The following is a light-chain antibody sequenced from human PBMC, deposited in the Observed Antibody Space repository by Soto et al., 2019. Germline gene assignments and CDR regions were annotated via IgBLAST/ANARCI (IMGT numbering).Light chain of an antibody. CDR1: SSDVGGYNY. CDR2: DVN. Sequence: QSVLTQPASVSGSPGQSITISCTGTSSDVGGYNYVSWYQQHPGKAPKLMIYDVNNRPSGVSNRFSGSKSGNTASLTISGLQAEDEADYYCSSYTGSSTYVVFGGGPKVTVL. V-gene: IGLV2-14*01. CDR3: SSYTGSSTYVV. J-gene: IGLJ2*01.